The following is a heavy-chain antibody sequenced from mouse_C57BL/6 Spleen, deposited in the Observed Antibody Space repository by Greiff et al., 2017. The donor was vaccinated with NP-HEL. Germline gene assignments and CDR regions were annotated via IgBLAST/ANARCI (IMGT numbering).Heavy chain of an antibody. CDR3: ARSDWDGFDY. Sequence: QVQLQQPGAELVKPGASVKLSCKASGYTFTSYWMHWVKQRPGQGLEWIGMIHPNSGSTNYNEKFKSKATLTVDKSSSTAYMQLSSLTSEDAAVYYCARSDWDGFDYWGQGTTLTVSS. J-gene: IGHJ2*01. V-gene: IGHV1-64*01. D-gene: IGHD4-1*01. CDR2: IHPNSGST. CDR1: GYTFTSYW.